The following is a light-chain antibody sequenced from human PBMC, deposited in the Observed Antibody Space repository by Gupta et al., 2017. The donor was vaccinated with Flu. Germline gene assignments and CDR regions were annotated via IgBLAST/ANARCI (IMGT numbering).Light chain of an antibody. Sequence: TGRGKEKGDRVRKDDGSWDQQKAGQATVIVVYAKNIRAAGIPGRCSGSSAGNTATLTSTGDKAEDEAEYYCNSGDSTDNNQAVFGGGTKLTVL. J-gene: IGLJ2*01. V-gene: IGLV3-19*01. CDR2: AKN. CDR1: RVRKDD. CDR3: NSGDSTDNNQAV.